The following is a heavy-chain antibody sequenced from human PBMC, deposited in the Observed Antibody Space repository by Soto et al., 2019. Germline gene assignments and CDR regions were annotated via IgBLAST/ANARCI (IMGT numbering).Heavy chain of an antibody. V-gene: IGHV4-38-2*01. CDR3: ANQGYYPSGNINLFHS. CDR2: VDHSGRT. J-gene: IGHJ4*02. CDR1: GYSINSDYY. Sequence: SETLSLTCAVSGYSINSDYYWGWIRQPSGKGLEWIGSVDHSGRTYYSPSLRSRLTIFIDTSKNQFSLRLTSVTAADTAMYFCANQGYYPSGNINLFHSWGPGTLVPVCS. D-gene: IGHD3-10*01.